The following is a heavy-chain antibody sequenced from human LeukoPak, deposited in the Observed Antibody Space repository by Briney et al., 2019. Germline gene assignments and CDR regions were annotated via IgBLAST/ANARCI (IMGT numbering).Heavy chain of an antibody. CDR3: ARRAKATTMIVVVTYFDY. Sequence: SETLSLTCTVSGGPNSSSSYYWGWIRQPPGKGLEWNGSIYYSGRTYYNPYLKSRVTISVDTSKNQFSLKLSSVTAADTAVYYCARRAKATTMIVVVTYFDYWGQGTLVTVSS. CDR2: IYYSGRT. D-gene: IGHD3-22*01. CDR1: GGPNSSSSYY. J-gene: IGHJ4*02. V-gene: IGHV4-39*01.